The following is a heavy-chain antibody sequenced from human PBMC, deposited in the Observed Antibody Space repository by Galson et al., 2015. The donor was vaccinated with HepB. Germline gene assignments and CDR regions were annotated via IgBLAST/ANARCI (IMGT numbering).Heavy chain of an antibody. Sequence: SLRLSCAASGLSFSSYSMHWVRQAPGKGPEWVAVTASGDNTKYYADSVKGRFTISRDDSKNTLFLQMNSLRAEDTAVYYCTRELGPPGHRYFDLWGRGTLVTVSS. CDR2: TASGDNTK. CDR1: GLSFSSYS. CDR3: TRELGPPGHRYFDL. D-gene: IGHD3-10*01. J-gene: IGHJ2*01. V-gene: IGHV3-30*03.